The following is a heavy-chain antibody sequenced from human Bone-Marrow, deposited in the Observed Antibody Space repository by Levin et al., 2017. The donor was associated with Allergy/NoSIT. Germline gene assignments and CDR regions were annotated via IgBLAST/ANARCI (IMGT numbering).Heavy chain of an antibody. CDR2: ISNSGTTI. D-gene: IGHD3-22*01. V-gene: IGHV3-11*01. CDR3: ARGPDYYYDSSGYYKY. Sequence: SCAASGFTFSDYYMSWIRQAPGKGLELISYISNSGTTIHYADSVKGRFTVSRDTAKNSLYLQMNSLRAEDTAVYYCARGPDYYYDSSGYYKYWGQGTLVTVSS. J-gene: IGHJ4*02. CDR1: GFTFSDYY.